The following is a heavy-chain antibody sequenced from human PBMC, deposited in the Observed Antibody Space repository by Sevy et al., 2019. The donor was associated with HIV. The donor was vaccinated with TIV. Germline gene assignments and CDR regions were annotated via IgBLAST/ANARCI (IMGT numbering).Heavy chain of an antibody. CDR2: ISSGSGYI. J-gene: IGHJ6*02. Sequence: GGSLRLSCAATGFTVNSNYMSWVRQAPGKGLEWVSFISSGSGYIYYADSMKGRFTISRDNAKNSLYLQLNSLRAEDTAVYYCARDKTILEGRYGMDVWGQGTTVTVSS. CDR3: ARDKTILEGRYGMDV. D-gene: IGHD3-3*01. V-gene: IGHV3-21*01. CDR1: GFTVNSNY.